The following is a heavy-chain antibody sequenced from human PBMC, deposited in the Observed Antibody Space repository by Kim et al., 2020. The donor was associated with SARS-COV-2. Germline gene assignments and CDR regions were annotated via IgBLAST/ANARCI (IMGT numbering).Heavy chain of an antibody. CDR2: IVVGSGNT. J-gene: IGHJ4*02. CDR3: AADLRRYFDWGNYYFDY. Sequence: SVKVSCKASGFTFTSSALQWVRQARGQRLEWIGWIVVGSGNTNYAQKFQERVTITMDMSTSTAYMELSSLRSEDTAVYYCAADLRRYFDWGNYYFDYWGQGTLVTVSS. V-gene: IGHV1-58*01. CDR1: GFTFTSSA. D-gene: IGHD3-9*01.